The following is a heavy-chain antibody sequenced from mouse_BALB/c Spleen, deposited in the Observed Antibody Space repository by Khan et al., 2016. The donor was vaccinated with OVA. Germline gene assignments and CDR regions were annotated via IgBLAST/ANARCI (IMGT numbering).Heavy chain of an antibody. CDR2: IWSDGST. CDR1: GFSLTSYG. V-gene: IGHV2-6-1*01. J-gene: IGHJ4*01. CDR3: ARQPYYHYYVMDY. D-gene: IGHD2-10*01. Sequence: QVQLKESGPGLVAPSQSLSITCTISGFSLTSYGVHWLRQPPGKGLEWLVVIWSDGSTASNSALKSRLSISKDNSTSQVFLKMNSLQTDDTVMYYCARQPYYHYYVMDYWGQGTSVTVSS.